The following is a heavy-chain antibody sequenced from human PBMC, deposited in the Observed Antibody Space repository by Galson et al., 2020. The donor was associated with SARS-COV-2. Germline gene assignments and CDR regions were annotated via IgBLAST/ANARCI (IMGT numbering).Heavy chain of an antibody. Sequence: GESLKISCAASGFTFSSYAKHWVRQAPGKGLEWVAVISYDGSNKYYADSVKGRFTISRDNSKNTLYLQMNSLRAEDTAVYYCASPVAHSSGWATPYNDAFDIWGQGTMVTVSS. V-gene: IGHV3-30*04. CDR1: GFTFSSYA. D-gene: IGHD6-19*01. J-gene: IGHJ3*02. CDR3: ASPVAHSSGWATPYNDAFDI. CDR2: ISYDGSNK.